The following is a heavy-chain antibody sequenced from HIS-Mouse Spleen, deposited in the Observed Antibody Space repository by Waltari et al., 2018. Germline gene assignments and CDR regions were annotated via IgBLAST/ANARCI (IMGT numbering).Heavy chain of an antibody. Sequence: QVQLVESGGGVVKPGRSLSPSCAASGFTFSSYGMHWVRQAPGKGLEWVAVISYDGSNKYYADSVKGRFTISRDNSKNTLYLQMNSLRAEDTAVYYCAKDKHHAFDYWGQGTLVTVSS. CDR3: AKDKHHAFDY. CDR1: GFTFSSYG. V-gene: IGHV3-30*18. CDR2: ISYDGSNK. J-gene: IGHJ4*02.